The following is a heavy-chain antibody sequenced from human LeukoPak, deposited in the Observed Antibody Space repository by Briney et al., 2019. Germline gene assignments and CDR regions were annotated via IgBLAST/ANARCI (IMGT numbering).Heavy chain of an antibody. CDR1: GLIVSSNH. J-gene: IGHJ4*02. CDR2: LYSGGAT. D-gene: IGHD5-24*01. CDR3: ARDVSGDGYNFFDY. V-gene: IGHV3-66*01. Sequence: GGSLLLSCAVSGLIVSSNHMNWVRRAPGKGLEWVSVLYSGGATYYTDSVKGRFTISRDNSKNTVYLQINGLRVEDTAVYYCARDVSGDGYNFFDYWGLGILVTVSS.